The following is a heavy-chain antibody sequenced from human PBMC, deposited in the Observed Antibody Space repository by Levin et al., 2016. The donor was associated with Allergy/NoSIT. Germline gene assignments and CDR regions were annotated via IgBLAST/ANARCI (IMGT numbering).Heavy chain of an antibody. CDR2: IYWDDDK. CDR3: ALIFERSSGYYHQYFQH. J-gene: IGHJ1*01. Sequence: SGPTLVKPTQTLTLTCTFSGFSLSTSGVGVGWIRQPPGKALEWLALIYWDDDKRYSPSLKSRLTITKDTSKNQVVLTMTNMDPVDTATYYCALIFERSSGYYHQYFQHWGQGTLVTVSS. CDR1: GFSLSTSGVG. D-gene: IGHD3-22*01. V-gene: IGHV2-5*02.